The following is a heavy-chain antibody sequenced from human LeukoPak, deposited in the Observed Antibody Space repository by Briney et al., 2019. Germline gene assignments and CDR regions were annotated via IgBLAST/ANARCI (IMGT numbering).Heavy chain of an antibody. D-gene: IGHD6-19*01. CDR2: IYNSGST. J-gene: IGHJ4*02. CDR3: ARFKRAGGWSYFDY. Sequence: SETLSLTCTVSGGSISTYYWSWIRQPPGKGLEWIGHIYNSGSTNYSPSLKSRVTISVDTSKNQFSLKLTSVTAADTAVYYCARFKRAGGWSYFDYWGQGTLVTVSS. V-gene: IGHV4-59*01. CDR1: GGSISTYY.